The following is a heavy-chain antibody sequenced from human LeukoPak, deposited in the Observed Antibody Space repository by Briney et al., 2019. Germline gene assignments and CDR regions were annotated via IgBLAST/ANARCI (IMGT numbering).Heavy chain of an antibody. V-gene: IGHV3-9*01. CDR1: GFTFYDYA. CDR3: AKDIVGGTINGYFEL. J-gene: IGHJ2*01. CDR2: ISWNSGKI. Sequence: QPGGSLRLSCAASGFTFYDYAMHWVRQAPGKGLEEVSGISWNSGKIGYADSVKGRFTISRDNAKNSLYLQMNSLRAEDTALYYCAKDIVGGTINGYFELWGRGTLVTVSS. D-gene: IGHD1-26*01.